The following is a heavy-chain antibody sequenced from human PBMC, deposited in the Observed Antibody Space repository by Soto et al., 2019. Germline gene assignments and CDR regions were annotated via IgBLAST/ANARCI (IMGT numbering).Heavy chain of an antibody. CDR2: ISGSGGST. D-gene: IGHD2-15*01. CDR3: ARRVGYCSGGSCYERATASYYYYGMDV. Sequence: LRLSCAASGFTFSSYAMSWVRQAPGKGLEWVSAISGSGGSTYYADSVKGRFTISRDNSKNTLYLQMNSLRAEDTAVYYCARRVGYCSGGSCYERATASYYYYGMDVWGQGTTVTVSS. CDR1: GFTFSSYA. V-gene: IGHV3-23*01. J-gene: IGHJ6*02.